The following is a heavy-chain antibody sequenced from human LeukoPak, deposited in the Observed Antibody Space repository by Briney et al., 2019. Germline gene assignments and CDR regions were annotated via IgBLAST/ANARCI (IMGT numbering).Heavy chain of an antibody. CDR3: ARNCGGDCSRSGALKYFDY. Sequence: SETLSLTCTVSGGSVSSGSYYWSWIRQPPGKGLEWIGYIYYTGNTNYIPSLRSRVTIPLDRSKNQFSLKLSSVTAADTAVYYCARNCGGDCSRSGALKYFDYWGQGTLVTVSS. CDR2: IYYTGNT. V-gene: IGHV4-61*01. D-gene: IGHD2-21*02. J-gene: IGHJ4*02. CDR1: GGSVSSGSYY.